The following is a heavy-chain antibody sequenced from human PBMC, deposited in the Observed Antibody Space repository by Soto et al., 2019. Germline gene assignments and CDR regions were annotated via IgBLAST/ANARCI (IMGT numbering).Heavy chain of an antibody. CDR3: ARWLGQGVSTFDI. V-gene: IGHV1-69*02. CDR1: GGTFSSYT. CDR2: IIPILGIA. J-gene: IGHJ3*02. Sequence: GASVKVSCKASGGTFSSYTISWVRQAPGQGLEWMGRIIPILGIANYAQKFQGRVTITADKSTSTAYMELSSLRSEDTAVYYCARWLGQGVSTFDIWGQGTMVTVSS. D-gene: IGHD6-19*01.